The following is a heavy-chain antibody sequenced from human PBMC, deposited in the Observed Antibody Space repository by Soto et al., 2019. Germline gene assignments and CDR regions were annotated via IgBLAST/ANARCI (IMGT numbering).Heavy chain of an antibody. V-gene: IGHV1-69*02. J-gene: IGHJ4*02. CDR3: ARMRGYSVYDQEDFDY. Sequence: QVQLVQSGAEVKKPGSSVKVSCKASGGTFSSYTISWVRQAPGQGLEWMGRIIPILGIANYAQKFQGRVTITADKPTSTAYMELRSLRSEDRDVYSGARMRGYSVYDQEDFDYGGQGTLVTVSS. D-gene: IGHD5-12*01. CDR2: IIPILGIA. CDR1: GGTFSSYT.